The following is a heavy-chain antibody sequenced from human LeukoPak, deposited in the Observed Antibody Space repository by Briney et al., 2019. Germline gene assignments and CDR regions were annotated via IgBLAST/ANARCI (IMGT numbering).Heavy chain of an antibody. CDR3: ARDFREHGSGSYYNVWYFDY. Sequence: ASVKVSCKASGYTFTSYAMHWVRQAPGQRLEWMGWINAGNGNTKYSQKFQGRVTITRDTSASTAYMELSSLRSEDTAVYYCARDFREHGSGSYYNVWYFDYWGQGTLVTVSS. CDR1: GYTFTSYA. CDR2: INAGNGNT. V-gene: IGHV1-3*01. J-gene: IGHJ4*02. D-gene: IGHD3-10*01.